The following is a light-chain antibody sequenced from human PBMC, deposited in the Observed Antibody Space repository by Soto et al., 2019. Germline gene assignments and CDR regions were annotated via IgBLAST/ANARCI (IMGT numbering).Light chain of an antibody. J-gene: IGLJ3*02. CDR3: SSFTSRDTLV. CDR1: SSDIGGYDF. Sequence: QSALTQPASVSGSPGQSITISCTGTSSDIGGYDFVSWYQQHPAKAPRLIISEVTNRPSGVSNRFSGSKSGNTASLTISGLQVEEEADYFCSSFTSRDTLVFGGGTKLTVL. CDR2: EVT. V-gene: IGLV2-14*01.